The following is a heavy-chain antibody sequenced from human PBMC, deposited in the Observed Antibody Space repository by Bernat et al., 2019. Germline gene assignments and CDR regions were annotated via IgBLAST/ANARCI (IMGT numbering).Heavy chain of an antibody. CDR2: ISGSGDNT. Sequence: EVQLVESGGGLVQPGGSLRLSCAASGLTFSSFAMSWVRQAPGTGLEWVSSISGSGDNTYYAHSVKGRFTISRDNSKDTQYLQMISLRAEDTAVYYCAKVAGYDGVDDAFGIWGQGTMVTVSS. V-gene: IGHV3-23*04. D-gene: IGHD5-12*01. CDR3: AKVAGYDGVDDAFGI. CDR1: GLTFSSFA. J-gene: IGHJ3*02.